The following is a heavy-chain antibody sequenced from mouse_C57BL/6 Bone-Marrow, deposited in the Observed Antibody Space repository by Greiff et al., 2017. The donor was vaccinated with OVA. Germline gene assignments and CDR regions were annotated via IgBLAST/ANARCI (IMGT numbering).Heavy chain of an antibody. V-gene: IGHV5-15*04. CDR2: ISNLAYSI. D-gene: IGHD1-1*01. Sequence: EVMLVESGGGLVQPGGSLKLSCAASGFTFSDYGMAWVRQAPRKGPEWVAFISNLAYSIYYADTVTGRFTISRENAKNTLYLDMSSLRSEDTAMYYCARKGDYYGSSYWYFDVWGTGTTVTVSS. J-gene: IGHJ1*03. CDR3: ARKGDYYGSSYWYFDV. CDR1: GFTFSDYG.